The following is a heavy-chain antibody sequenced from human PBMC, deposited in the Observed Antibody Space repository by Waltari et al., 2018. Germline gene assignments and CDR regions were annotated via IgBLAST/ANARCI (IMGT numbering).Heavy chain of an antibody. V-gene: IGHV4-39*01. CDR1: GCSITSSSHY. D-gene: IGHD3-10*01. Sequence: QLQLQESGPGLVKPSETLSLTCTVSGCSITSSSHYWGWIRQPPGKGLEWIATVDYTGTTYYNPSLKSRVTVSVDTSKNQFSLKLSSVSAADTAVYYCARHLSGSGTYNSPVTLFDYWGQGTLVTVSS. CDR2: VDYTGTT. CDR3: ARHLSGSGTYNSPVTLFDY. J-gene: IGHJ4*02.